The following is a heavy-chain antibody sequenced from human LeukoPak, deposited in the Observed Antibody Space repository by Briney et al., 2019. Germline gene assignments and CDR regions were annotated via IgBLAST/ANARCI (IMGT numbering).Heavy chain of an antibody. V-gene: IGHV4-4*02. CDR3: ASAYYDILGGHFDY. D-gene: IGHD3-9*01. J-gene: IGHJ4*02. CDR2: IYHSERT. Sequence: SGTLSLTCAVSGGSISSSNWWSWVRQPPGKGLEWIGEIYHSERTNYNPSLRSRVTISVDTSKNQFSLKVTSVTAADTAVYYCASAYYDILGGHFDYWGQGTLVTVSS. CDR1: GGSISSSNW.